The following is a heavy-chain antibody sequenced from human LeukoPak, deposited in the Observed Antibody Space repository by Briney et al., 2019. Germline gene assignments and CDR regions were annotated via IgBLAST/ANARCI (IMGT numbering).Heavy chain of an antibody. CDR3: ARPDYYGSGSYRS. J-gene: IGHJ4*02. V-gene: IGHV4-34*01. CDR1: GGSFSGYY. D-gene: IGHD3-10*01. CDR2: INHSGST. Sequence: SETLSLTCAVYGGSFSGYYWSWIRQPPGKGLEWIGEINHSGSTNYNPSLKSRVTISVDTSKNQFSLKLSSVTAADTAVYYCARPDYYGSGSYRSWGQGTLVTVSS.